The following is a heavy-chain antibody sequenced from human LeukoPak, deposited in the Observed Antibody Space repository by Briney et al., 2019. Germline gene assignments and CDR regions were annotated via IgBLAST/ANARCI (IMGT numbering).Heavy chain of an antibody. Sequence: PSETLSLTCAVYGVSFSGYFWTWIRQPPGKGLEWIGEINHSGSTNYSPSLKSRVTISVDTSKNQFSLKLTSVTAADTAVYYCARRSKDSSGYYYFDYWGQGTLVTVSS. CDR2: INHSGST. CDR3: ARRSKDSSGYYYFDY. J-gene: IGHJ4*02. CDR1: GVSFSGYF. V-gene: IGHV4-34*01. D-gene: IGHD3-22*01.